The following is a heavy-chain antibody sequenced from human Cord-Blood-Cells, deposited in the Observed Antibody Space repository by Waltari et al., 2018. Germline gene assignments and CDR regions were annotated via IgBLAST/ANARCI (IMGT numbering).Heavy chain of an antibody. Sequence: QVQLQPWGAGLLKPSETLSLTCAVSGGSFSGYYWSWIRQPPGKGLEWIGEINHSGSTNYNPSLKSRVTISVDTSKNQCSLKLSSVTAADTAVYYCARVTYDFWSGYYEYFQHWGQGTLVTVSS. CDR3: ARVTYDFWSGYYEYFQH. D-gene: IGHD3-3*01. CDR1: GGSFSGYY. CDR2: INHSGST. V-gene: IGHV4-34*01. J-gene: IGHJ1*01.